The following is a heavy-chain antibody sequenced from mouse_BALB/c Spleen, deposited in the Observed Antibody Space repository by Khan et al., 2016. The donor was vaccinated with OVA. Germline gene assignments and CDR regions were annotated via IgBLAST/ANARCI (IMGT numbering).Heavy chain of an antibody. CDR3: ARDRMDY. V-gene: IGHV1-7*01. CDR1: GYTFTSYW. J-gene: IGHJ2*01. Sequence: QVQLQQSGAELAKPGASVKMSCKASGYTFTSYWMHWVQQRPGQGLEWIGYINPSSGYTEYNQNFKDKATLTADKSSSTAYMQLSSLTSEDSAVYYCARDRMDYWGQGTTLTVSS. CDR2: INPSSGYT.